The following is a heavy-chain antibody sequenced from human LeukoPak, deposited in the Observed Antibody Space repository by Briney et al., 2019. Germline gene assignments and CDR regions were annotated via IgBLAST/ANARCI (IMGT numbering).Heavy chain of an antibody. V-gene: IGHV3-23*01. CDR3: ARDFGRWFFDY. Sequence: AGGSLRLSCAASGFTFSTSAMSWVRQAPGKGLEWVSAISGSGGRTDYADSVKGRFTISRDNSKNTLYLQMNSLRAEDTAVYYCARDFGRWFFDYWGQGTLVTVSS. CDR1: GFTFSTSA. J-gene: IGHJ4*02. CDR2: ISGSGGRT. D-gene: IGHD4-23*01.